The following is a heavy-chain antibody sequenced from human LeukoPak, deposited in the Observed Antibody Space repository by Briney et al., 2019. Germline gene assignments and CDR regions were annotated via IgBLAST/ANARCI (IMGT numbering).Heavy chain of an antibody. Sequence: QTGGSLRLSCAASGFTFSSYAMSWVRQAPGKGLEWVSTISGSGGSTYYADSVKGRFTISRDNSKNTLYLQMNSLRAEDTAVYYCASTGYSSGWYIDYWGQGTLVTVSS. J-gene: IGHJ4*02. CDR3: ASTGYSSGWYIDY. D-gene: IGHD6-19*01. V-gene: IGHV3-23*01. CDR1: GFTFSSYA. CDR2: ISGSGGST.